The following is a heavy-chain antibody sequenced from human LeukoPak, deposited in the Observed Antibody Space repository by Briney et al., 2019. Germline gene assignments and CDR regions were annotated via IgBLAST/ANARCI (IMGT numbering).Heavy chain of an antibody. CDR3: ARFGMDAAIDY. Sequence: GRSLRLSCAASGFTFSGYWMSWVRQAPGKGLEWLATIKQDASEKTYVDSVEGRFTSSRDNAKSSLFLQMDSLRAEDTAVYYCARFGMDAAIDYWGQGTLVTVSS. CDR1: GFTFSGYW. J-gene: IGHJ4*02. CDR2: IKQDASEK. D-gene: IGHD2-15*01. V-gene: IGHV3-7*01.